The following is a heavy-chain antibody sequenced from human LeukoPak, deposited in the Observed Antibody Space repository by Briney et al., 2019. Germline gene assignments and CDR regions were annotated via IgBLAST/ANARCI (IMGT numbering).Heavy chain of an antibody. D-gene: IGHD3-16*01. V-gene: IGHV3-23*01. J-gene: IGHJ4*02. Sequence: GGSLRLSCAASGFTFSTYAMSWVRQAPGKRLEWVSGISGSGGSTYYADSVKGRFTISRDNSKNTLYLQMNSLRAEDTAVYYCARSRGPNTFGGVHDYWGQGTLVTVSS. CDR1: GFTFSTYA. CDR3: ARSRGPNTFGGVHDY. CDR2: ISGSGGST.